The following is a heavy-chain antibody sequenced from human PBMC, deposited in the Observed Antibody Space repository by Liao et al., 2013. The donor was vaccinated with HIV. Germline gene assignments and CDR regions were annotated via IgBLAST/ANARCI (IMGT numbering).Heavy chain of an antibody. J-gene: IGHJ3*02. CDR2: IYYSGSA. CDR1: GGSISSADYY. CDR3: ARRASPXFVENSAGAFDI. D-gene: IGHD1-26*01. Sequence: QVQLQESGPGLVKSSQTLSLTCTDSGGSISSADYYWSWIRQPPGKGLEWIGYIYYSGSAYYNPSLKSRVNISVDTSKNQFSLKLTSVTAADTAVFYCARRASPXFVENSAGAFDIWGQGTNGHRVV. V-gene: IGHV4-30-4*08.